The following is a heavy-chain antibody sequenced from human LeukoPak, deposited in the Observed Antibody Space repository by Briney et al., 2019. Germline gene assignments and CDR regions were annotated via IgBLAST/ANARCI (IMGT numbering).Heavy chain of an antibody. J-gene: IGHJ4*02. CDR1: GFTFSDYY. CDR3: ARDQRNYGSGSYYFDY. D-gene: IGHD3-10*01. V-gene: IGHV3-11*06. CDR2: ISSSSSYT. Sequence: GGSLRLSCAASGFTFSDYYMSWIRQAPGKGLEWVSYISSSSSYTNYADSVKGRFTISRDNAKNSLCLQMNSLRAEDTAVYYCARDQRNYGSGSYYFDYWGQGTLVTVSS.